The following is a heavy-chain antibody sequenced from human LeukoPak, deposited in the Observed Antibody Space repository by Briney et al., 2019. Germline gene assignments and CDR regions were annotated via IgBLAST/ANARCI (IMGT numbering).Heavy chain of an antibody. D-gene: IGHD2-15*01. CDR3: AGDSGRRTKPRAFDI. CDR1: GFSLITNY. J-gene: IGHJ3*02. CDR2: IFSGGST. V-gene: IGHV3-66*01. Sequence: GGSPRLSCAAPGFSLITNYMTGVGHPLRKGRGWGSVIFSGGSTYYAYSVKGRFTIPRPNSKTTMYLQLSCRRPEATARAYIAGDSGRRTKPRAFDIWGEGTMVTVSS.